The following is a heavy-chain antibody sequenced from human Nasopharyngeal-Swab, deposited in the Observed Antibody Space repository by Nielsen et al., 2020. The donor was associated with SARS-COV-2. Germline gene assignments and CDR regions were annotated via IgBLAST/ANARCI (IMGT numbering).Heavy chain of an antibody. CDR2: ISGSGGST. Sequence: VRQAPGKGLEWVSAISGSGGSTYYADSVKGRFTIPRDNSKNTLYLQMNSLRAEDTAVYYCAKNPPFSDYFDYWGQGTLVTVSS. CDR3: AKNPPFSDYFDY. J-gene: IGHJ4*02. V-gene: IGHV3-23*01.